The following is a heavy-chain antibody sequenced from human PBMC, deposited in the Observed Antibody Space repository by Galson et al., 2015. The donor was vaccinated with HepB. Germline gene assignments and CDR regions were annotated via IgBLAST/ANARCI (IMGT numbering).Heavy chain of an antibody. Sequence: SLRLSCAASGFTFTSYTMHWVRQAPGKGLEWVAVVSFDGFNKYYTDSVKGRFTISRDNSNNTLHLQLDSLRTEDTAVYYCVGDSWGKYYDTNGRLYWGRGTLVAVSS. D-gene: IGHD2-8*01. J-gene: IGHJ4*02. CDR3: VGDSWGKYYDTNGRLY. CDR1: GFTFTSYT. V-gene: IGHV3-30-3*01. CDR2: VSFDGFNK.